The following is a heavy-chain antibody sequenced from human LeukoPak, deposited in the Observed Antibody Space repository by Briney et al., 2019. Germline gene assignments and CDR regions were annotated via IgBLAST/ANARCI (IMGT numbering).Heavy chain of an antibody. V-gene: IGHV3-7*01. D-gene: IGHD4-17*01. CDR2: IKQDGSER. J-gene: IGHJ4*02. CDR1: GFTFSSYW. Sequence: PGGSLRLSCAASGFTFSSYWMSWVRQAPGKGLEWVASIKQDGSERYYVDSVKGRFTISRDNAKNSLYLQMNSLRAEGTAVYYCANGNSFDCWGQGTLVTVSS. CDR3: ANGNSFDC.